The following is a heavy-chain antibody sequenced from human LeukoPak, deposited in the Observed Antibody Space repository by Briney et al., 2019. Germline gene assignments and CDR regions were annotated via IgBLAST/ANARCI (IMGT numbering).Heavy chain of an antibody. D-gene: IGHD4-23*01. Sequence: SETLSLTCTVSGGSISSYYWSWIRQPPGKGLEWIGYIYYSGSTNYNPSLKSRVTISVDTSKNQFSLKLSSVTAADTAVYYCAREDGGNLDLDAFDIWGQGTMVTVSS. CDR3: AREDGGNLDLDAFDI. J-gene: IGHJ3*02. CDR1: GGSISSYY. V-gene: IGHV4-59*12. CDR2: IYYSGST.